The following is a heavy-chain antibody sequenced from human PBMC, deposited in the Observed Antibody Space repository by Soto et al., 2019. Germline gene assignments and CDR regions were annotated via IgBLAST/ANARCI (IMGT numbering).Heavy chain of an antibody. CDR1: GYDFFKYN. CDR2: INPNGGYT. Sequence: QVQLVQSGAEVKKPGASVKVSCKTSGYDFFKYNMHWVRQAPGQGLEWMGVINPNGGYTRHAQKFQGRVIMTRDTSINTAYMELRWLRSEDTAVYYCTREGGGIAAGGAGNDAFDIWGQGTKVTVSS. V-gene: IGHV1-46*01. CDR3: TREGGGIAAGGAGNDAFDI. J-gene: IGHJ3*02. D-gene: IGHD6-13*01.